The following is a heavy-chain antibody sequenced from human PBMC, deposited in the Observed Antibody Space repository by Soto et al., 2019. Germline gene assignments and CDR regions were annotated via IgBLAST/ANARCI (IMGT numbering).Heavy chain of an antibody. Sequence: QVQLVQSGAEVKKPGASVKVSCKASGYTFTSYGISWVRQAPGQGLEWMGWISAYNGNTNYAQKXXGRVTMTTDTXXSXAXXELRSLRSDDTAVYYCARDSYIAAADNYYYYGMDVWGQGTTVTVSS. D-gene: IGHD6-13*01. CDR2: ISAYNGNT. V-gene: IGHV1-18*01. J-gene: IGHJ6*02. CDR1: GYTFTSYG. CDR3: ARDSYIAAADNYYYYGMDV.